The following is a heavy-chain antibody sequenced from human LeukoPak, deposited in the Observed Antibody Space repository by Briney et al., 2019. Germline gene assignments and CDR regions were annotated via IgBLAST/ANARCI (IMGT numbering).Heavy chain of an antibody. Sequence: PGGSLRLSCAASGFTFSDYYMSWIRQAPGKGLEWVSYISSSGSTIYYADSVKGRFTISRDNAKNSLDLQMNSLRAEDTAVYYCARVRWAAQEMDVWGKGTTVTVSS. V-gene: IGHV3-11*01. CDR3: ARVRWAAQEMDV. D-gene: IGHD5-24*01. CDR2: ISSSGSTI. CDR1: GFTFSDYY. J-gene: IGHJ6*04.